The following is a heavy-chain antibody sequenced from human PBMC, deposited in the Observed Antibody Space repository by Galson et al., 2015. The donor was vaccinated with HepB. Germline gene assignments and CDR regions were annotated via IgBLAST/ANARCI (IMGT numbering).Heavy chain of an antibody. J-gene: IGHJ4*02. CDR1: GFTLNSCG. Sequence: LRLSCAVSGFTLNSCGMHWVRQAPGKGLEWVAFIWYDGRNKYYADSVKGRFTISRDNSKNTLYLQMNSLRAEDTAVYYCVRDRPTEYYYDSYGYAYYFDYWGQGTLVTVSS. V-gene: IGHV3-30*02. CDR2: IWYDGRNK. CDR3: VRDRPTEYYYDSYGYAYYFDY. D-gene: IGHD3-22*01.